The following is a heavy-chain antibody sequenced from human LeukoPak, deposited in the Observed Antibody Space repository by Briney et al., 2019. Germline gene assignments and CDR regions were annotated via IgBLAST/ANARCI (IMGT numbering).Heavy chain of an antibody. Sequence: SETLSLTCTVSGGSISGYYWSWIRQPPGKGLEWIGYIYYSGGTTNCNPSLKSRVTISGDTSKNQFSLKLSSVTAADTAVYYCARAVTTGLDYFDYWGQGTLVTVSS. CDR2: IYYSGGTT. V-gene: IGHV4-59*01. CDR3: ARAVTTGLDYFDY. J-gene: IGHJ4*02. D-gene: IGHD4-17*01. CDR1: GGSISGYY.